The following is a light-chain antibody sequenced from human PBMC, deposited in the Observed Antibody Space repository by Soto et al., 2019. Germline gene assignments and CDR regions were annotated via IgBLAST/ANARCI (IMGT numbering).Light chain of an antibody. CDR3: ATWDDSLNGL. V-gene: IGLV1-44*01. Sequence: QAVVTQPPSASATPGQRVTISCSGSTSNIGSNAVNWYQQLPGTAPKLLIYSNNQRPSGVPDRFSGSKSGTSASLAISGLQSEDEADYYCATWDDSLNGLFGGGTKLTVL. CDR2: SNN. J-gene: IGLJ2*01. CDR1: TSNIGSNA.